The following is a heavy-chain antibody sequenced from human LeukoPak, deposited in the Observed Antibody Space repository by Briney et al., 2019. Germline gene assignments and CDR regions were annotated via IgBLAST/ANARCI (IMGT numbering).Heavy chain of an antibody. CDR1: GFTFSSYW. Sequence: GGSLRLSCAASGFTFSSYWMSWVRQAPGKGLEWAANIKQDGSEKYYVDSVKGRFTISRDNAKNSLYLQMSSLRADETAVYYCARDTYGSSGLYLDFWGQGTLVTVSS. CDR2: IKQDGSEK. CDR3: ARDTYGSSGLYLDF. D-gene: IGHD3-22*01. V-gene: IGHV3-7*01. J-gene: IGHJ4*02.